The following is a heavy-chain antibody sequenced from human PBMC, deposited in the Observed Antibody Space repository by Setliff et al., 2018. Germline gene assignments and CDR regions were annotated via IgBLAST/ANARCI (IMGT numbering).Heavy chain of an antibody. CDR3: ATRKSSGRPYYMDV. CDR1: DGSLSTYY. V-gene: IGHV4-59*01. CDR2: VYYSGTA. J-gene: IGHJ6*03. D-gene: IGHD1-26*01. Sequence: PSETLSLTCTVSDGSLSTYYWSWIRQPPGKGLEFIGYVYYSGTANYSPSLRSRLTISVDTSKNQFSLKLRSVTAADTAVYYCATRKSSGRPYYMDVWGKGTTVTVSS.